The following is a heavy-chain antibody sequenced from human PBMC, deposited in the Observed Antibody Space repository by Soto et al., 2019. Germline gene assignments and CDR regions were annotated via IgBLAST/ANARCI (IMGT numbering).Heavy chain of an antibody. Sequence: PGGSLRLSCAASGFTFSSYAMSWVRQAPGKGLEWVSAISGSGGSTYYADSVKGRFTISRDNSKNTLYLQMNSLRAEDTAVYYCAKGRQQLVLLFYFDYWGQGTLVTVSS. J-gene: IGHJ4*02. CDR3: AKGRQQLVLLFYFDY. V-gene: IGHV3-23*01. CDR2: ISGSGGST. D-gene: IGHD6-13*01. CDR1: GFTFSSYA.